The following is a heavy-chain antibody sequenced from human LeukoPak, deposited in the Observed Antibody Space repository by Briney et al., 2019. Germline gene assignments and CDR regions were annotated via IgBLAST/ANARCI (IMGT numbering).Heavy chain of an antibody. J-gene: IGHJ6*02. CDR3: AKDLSDYNYYYYGMDV. Sequence: GGSLRLSCAASGFTFSSSAMSWVRQVPGKGLEWVSGISASGGSTSYADSVRGRFTISRDNSKNTLYVQMNSLRDEDTAVYYCAKDLSDYNYYYYGMDVWGQGTTVTVSS. CDR1: GFTFSSSA. CDR2: ISASGGST. D-gene: IGHD4-11*01. V-gene: IGHV3-23*01.